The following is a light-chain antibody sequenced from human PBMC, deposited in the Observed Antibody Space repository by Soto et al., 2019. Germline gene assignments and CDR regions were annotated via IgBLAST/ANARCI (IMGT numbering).Light chain of an antibody. CDR1: QLISSW. CDR3: QQASTFPFT. J-gene: IGKJ4*01. Sequence: DIQMTQSPSYMAASVGDRVTITCRASQLISSWLVWYQQKPGHAPKLLIYAASNLQSGVPSRFSGSASGTEFTLTISSLQPEDFATYYCQQASTFPFTFGGGTEVHIK. V-gene: IGKV1-12*01. CDR2: AAS.